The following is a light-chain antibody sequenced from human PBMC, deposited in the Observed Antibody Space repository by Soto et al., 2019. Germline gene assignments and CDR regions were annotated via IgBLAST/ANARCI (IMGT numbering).Light chain of an antibody. J-gene: IGKJ2*01. V-gene: IGKV3-20*01. CDR1: QTLSSSY. CDR2: GAS. Sequence: EIVLTQSPGTLSLSPGERATLSCRASQTLSSSYLAWFQQKPGQAPRVLIYGASNRATGIPDRFSGSGSGPDFSLTISRLEPEDFAVYYCQQYETSPRTFGQGTKLEIK. CDR3: QQYETSPRT.